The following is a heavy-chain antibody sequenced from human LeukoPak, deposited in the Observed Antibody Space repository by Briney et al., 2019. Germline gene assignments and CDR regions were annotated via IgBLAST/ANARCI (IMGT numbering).Heavy chain of an antibody. CDR1: GFTFSTYG. CDR2: IRYDGSNK. D-gene: IGHD6-13*01. CDR3: AKRGSSPRKDFDY. V-gene: IGHV3-30*02. J-gene: IGHJ4*02. Sequence: GGSLRLSCAASGFTFSTYGMHWVRQAPGKGLEWVAFIRYDGSNKYYADSVKGRFTISRDNSKNTLYLQMNRLRAEDTAVYYCAKRGSSPRKDFDYWGQGTLATVSS.